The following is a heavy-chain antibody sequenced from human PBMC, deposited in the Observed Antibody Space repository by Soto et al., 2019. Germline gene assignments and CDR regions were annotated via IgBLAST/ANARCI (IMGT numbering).Heavy chain of an antibody. V-gene: IGHV4-31*03. CDR1: GGSISSGGYY. D-gene: IGHD3-22*01. J-gene: IGHJ4*02. CDR3: ARGSGSGYFLYDY. CDR2: IYYSGST. Sequence: SETLSLTCTVSGGSISSGGYYWSWIRQHPGKGLEWIGYIYYSGSTYYNPSLKSRVTISVDTSKNQFSLKLSSVTAADTAVYYCARGSGSGYFLYDYWGQGTLVTVSS.